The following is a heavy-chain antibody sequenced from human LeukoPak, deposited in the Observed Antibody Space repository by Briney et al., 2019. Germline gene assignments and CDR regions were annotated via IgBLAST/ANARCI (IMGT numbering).Heavy chain of an antibody. CDR2: IYHSGST. V-gene: IGHV4-38-2*02. Sequence: SETLSLTCTVSGYSISSGYYWGWIRQPPGKGLEWIGSIYHSGSTYYNPSLKSRVTMSMDTSRNQFSLKVSSVTAADTAVYYCARVTPRNYVDYWGQGTLVTVSS. J-gene: IGHJ4*02. CDR3: ARVTPRNYVDY. CDR1: GYSISSGYY.